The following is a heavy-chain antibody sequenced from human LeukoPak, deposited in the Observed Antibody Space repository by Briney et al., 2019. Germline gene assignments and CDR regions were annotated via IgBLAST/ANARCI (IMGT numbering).Heavy chain of an antibody. Sequence: SETLSLTCTVSGGPISSYYWSWIRQPAGKGLEWIGRIYTSGSTNYNPSLKSRVTMSVDTSKNQFSLKLSSVTAADTAVYYCARGTTVTQYYYYYYMDVWGKGTTVTVSS. CDR1: GGPISSYY. V-gene: IGHV4-4*07. D-gene: IGHD4-11*01. CDR2: IYTSGST. CDR3: ARGTTVTQYYYYYYMDV. J-gene: IGHJ6*03.